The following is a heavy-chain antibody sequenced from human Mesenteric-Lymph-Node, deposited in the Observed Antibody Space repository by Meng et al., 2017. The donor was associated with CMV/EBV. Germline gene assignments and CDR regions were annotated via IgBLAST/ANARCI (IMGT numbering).Heavy chain of an antibody. V-gene: IGHV2-5*01. D-gene: IGHD6-13*01. CDR3: AHELYSSPNYYYYGMDV. CDR2: IYWNDDK. J-gene: IGHJ6*02. Sequence: SGPTLVKPTQTLTLTCTFSGFSLSTSGVGVGWIRQPPGKALEWLALIYWNDDKRYSPSLKSRLTITKDTSKNQVVLTMTNMDPVDTATYYCAHELYSSPNYYYYGMDVWGQGTTVTVSS. CDR1: GFSLSTSGVG.